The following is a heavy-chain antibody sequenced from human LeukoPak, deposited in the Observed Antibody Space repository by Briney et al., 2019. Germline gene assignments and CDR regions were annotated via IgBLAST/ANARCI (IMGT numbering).Heavy chain of an antibody. D-gene: IGHD1-26*01. J-gene: IGHJ6*02. CDR3: ARGEWSNSAYGMDV. V-gene: IGHV3-48*02. CDR2: ISSSSSTI. Sequence: GGSLRLSCEASGFTFSSYNMNWVRQAPGKGLEWVSYISSSSSTIYYADSVKGRFTISRDNAKNSLYLQMNSLRDEDTAVYYCARGEWSNSAYGMDVWGQGTTVTVSS. CDR1: GFTFSSYN.